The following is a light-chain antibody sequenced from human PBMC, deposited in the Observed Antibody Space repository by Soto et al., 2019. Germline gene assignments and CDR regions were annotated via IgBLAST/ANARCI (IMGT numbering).Light chain of an antibody. CDR2: EVS. CDR1: SSDVGGYKY. V-gene: IGLV2-14*01. CDR3: GSYSTLSYV. J-gene: IGLJ1*01. Sequence: QSALTQPASVSGSPGQSITISCTGTSSDVGGYKYVSWYQQHPGKAPQLMIFEVSHRPSGVSNRFSGSKSGKTASLTISGLQAEDEADYYCGSYSTLSYVFGTGTKLTVL.